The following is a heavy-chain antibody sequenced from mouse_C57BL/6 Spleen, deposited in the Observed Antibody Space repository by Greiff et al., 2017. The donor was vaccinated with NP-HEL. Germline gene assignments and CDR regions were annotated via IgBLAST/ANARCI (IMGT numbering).Heavy chain of an antibody. J-gene: IGHJ4*01. CDR3: VRVPSIYDGYYDAMDY. CDR1: GFTFNTYA. CDR2: IRSKSSNYAT. Sequence: GGGLVQPKGSLKLSCAASGFTFNTYAMHWVRQAPGKGLEWVARIRSKSSNYATYYADSVKDRSTIHRDDSQSMLYLQMNNLKTEDTAMYYCVRVPSIYDGYYDAMDYWGQGTSVTVSS. D-gene: IGHD2-3*01. V-gene: IGHV10-3*01.